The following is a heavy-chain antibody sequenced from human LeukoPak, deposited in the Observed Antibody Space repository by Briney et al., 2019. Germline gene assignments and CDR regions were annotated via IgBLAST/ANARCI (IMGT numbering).Heavy chain of an antibody. CDR1: GYTFTGYY. Sequence: ASVKVSCKASGYTFTGYYMHWVRQAPGQGLEWMGRINPNSGGTNYAQKFQGRVTMTRDTSISTAYMELSRLRSDDTAVYYCAREGGYDILTGYYRKFGYWGQGTLVTVSS. CDR2: INPNSGGT. CDR3: AREGGYDILTGYYRKFGY. D-gene: IGHD3-9*01. J-gene: IGHJ4*02. V-gene: IGHV1-2*06.